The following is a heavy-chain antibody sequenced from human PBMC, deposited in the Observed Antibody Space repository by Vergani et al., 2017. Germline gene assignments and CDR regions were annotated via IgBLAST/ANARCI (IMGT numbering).Heavy chain of an antibody. Sequence: QVQLQESGPGLVKPSQTLSLTCTVSGGSFSSGVYYWNWIRQHPGKGLEWIGYSYSTGSTHHNPSLRRRINMSVDTSKNQFSLKLNSVTAADTAMYYCARMGGYDEGDAFRIGYFDSWGPGILVTVSS. J-gene: IGHJ4*02. CDR3: ARMGGYDEGDAFRIGYFDS. CDR1: GGSFSSGVYY. V-gene: IGHV4-31*03. CDR2: SYSTGST. D-gene: IGHD3-22*01.